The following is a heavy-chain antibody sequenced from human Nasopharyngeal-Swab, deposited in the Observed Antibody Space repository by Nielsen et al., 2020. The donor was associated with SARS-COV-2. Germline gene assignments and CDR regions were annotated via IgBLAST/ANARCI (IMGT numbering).Heavy chain of an antibody. CDR3: ARGTMNYFDY. CDR2: VHYSGST. V-gene: IGHV4-59*01. J-gene: IGHJ4*02. D-gene: IGHD3-22*01. Sequence: WIRQPPGKGLEWIAYVHYSGSTDYNPSLKSRVTVSADTVMNQFSLKLDSVTAADTAVYYCARGTMNYFDYWGQGTLVTVSS.